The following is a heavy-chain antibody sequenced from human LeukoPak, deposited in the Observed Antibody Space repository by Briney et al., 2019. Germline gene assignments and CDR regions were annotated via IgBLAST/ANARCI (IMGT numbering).Heavy chain of an antibody. J-gene: IGHJ4*02. CDR2: IKQDGSEK. Sequence: GGSLRLSCAASGFTFSSYWMSWVRQAPGKGLEWVANIKQDGSEKYYVDSVKGRFTISRDNAKNSLYLQMNSLRAEDTAVYYCAREAITMVRGVIFDYWGQGALVTVSS. D-gene: IGHD3-10*01. CDR3: AREAITMVRGVIFDY. CDR1: GFTFSSYW. V-gene: IGHV3-7*01.